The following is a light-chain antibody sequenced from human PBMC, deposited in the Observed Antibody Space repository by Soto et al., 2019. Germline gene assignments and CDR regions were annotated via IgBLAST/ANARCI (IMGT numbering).Light chain of an antibody. CDR3: QQSYTTPPA. CDR1: QSVSIY. Sequence: DIQMTQSPSSLSASVGDRVTITCRASQSVSIYLNWYQQKPGKAPKLLIYTTSNLQSEVPSRFSGRGSGTDFTLTISSLQPEDFATYYCQQSYTTPPAFGQGTKVVVK. V-gene: IGKV1-39*01. CDR2: TTS. J-gene: IGKJ1*01.